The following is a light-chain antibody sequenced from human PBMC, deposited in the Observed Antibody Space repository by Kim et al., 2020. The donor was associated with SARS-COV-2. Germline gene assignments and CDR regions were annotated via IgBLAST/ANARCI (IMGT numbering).Light chain of an antibody. J-gene: IGKJ2*02. CDR3: QQYGSSPQCT. CDR2: GAS. CDR1: QSVSSAY. Sequence: SPGDRAPLSCRASQSVSSAYLAWYQQKPGQAPRILIFGASTRATGVPDRFSGSGSGTDLTLSISRLEPEDFAVYYCQQYGSSPQCTFGQGTKLEI. V-gene: IGKV3-20*01.